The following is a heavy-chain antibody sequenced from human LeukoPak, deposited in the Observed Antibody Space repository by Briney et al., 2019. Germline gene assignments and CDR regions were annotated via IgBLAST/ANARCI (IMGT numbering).Heavy chain of an antibody. CDR3: ARERGAALLDAFDI. D-gene: IGHD6-6*01. CDR1: GFTFSDYY. CDR2: ISASGGTI. J-gene: IGHJ3*02. V-gene: IGHV3-11*01. Sequence: GGSLRLSCAASGFTFSDYYMSWIRQAPGKGLECVSYISASGGTIYYADSVKGRFTISRDNAKNSLYLQMNSLRAEDTAVYYCARERGAALLDAFDIWGQGTMVTVSS.